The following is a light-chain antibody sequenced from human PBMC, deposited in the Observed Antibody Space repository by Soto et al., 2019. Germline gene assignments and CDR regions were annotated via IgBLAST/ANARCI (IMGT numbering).Light chain of an antibody. V-gene: IGLV2-23*03. CDR3: CSYAGSSTFV. Sequence: QSALTQPASVSGSPGQSITISCTGTSSDVGSYRHVAWYQQHPGKAPKLMIYEGTNRPSGVSNRFSGSKSGNTASLTISGLQTEDEADYYCCSYAGSSTFVFGGGTKLTVL. CDR1: SSDVGSYRH. CDR2: EGT. J-gene: IGLJ2*01.